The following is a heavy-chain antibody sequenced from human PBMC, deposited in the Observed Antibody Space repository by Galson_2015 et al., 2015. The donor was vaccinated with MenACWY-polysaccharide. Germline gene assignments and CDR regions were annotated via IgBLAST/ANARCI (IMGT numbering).Heavy chain of an antibody. CDR1: GFTFSSYA. J-gene: IGHJ3*02. Sequence: SLRLSCAASGFTFSSYAMSWVRQAPGKGLEWVSGISGSGSRTHYADSVTGRFTISRDSSENTLYLQMNTLRAGDTAVYYCAKGSGSYYSHALEIWGLGTMVTVSS. CDR2: ISGSGSRT. V-gene: IGHV3-23*01. CDR3: AKGSGSYYSHALEI. D-gene: IGHD1-26*01.